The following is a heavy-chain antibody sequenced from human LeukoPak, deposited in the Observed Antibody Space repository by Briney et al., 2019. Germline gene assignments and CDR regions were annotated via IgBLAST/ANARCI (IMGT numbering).Heavy chain of an antibody. CDR2: INHSGST. D-gene: IGHD2-15*01. CDR3: ARVRCSGGSCPYYYYYYYMDV. CDR1: GGSFSGYY. Sequence: SETLSLTCAVYGGSFSGYYWSWIRQPPGKGLEWVGEINHSGSTNYNPSLQSRVTISIDTSKNQFSLKLRFVTAADTAVYYCARVRCSGGSCPYYYYYYYMDVWGKGTTVTVSS. V-gene: IGHV4-34*01. J-gene: IGHJ6*03.